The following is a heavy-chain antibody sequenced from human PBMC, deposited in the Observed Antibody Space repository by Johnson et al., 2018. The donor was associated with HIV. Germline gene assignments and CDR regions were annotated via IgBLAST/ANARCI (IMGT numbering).Heavy chain of an antibody. J-gene: IGHJ3*02. D-gene: IGHD2/OR15-2a*01. CDR2: ITDRSDTT. CDR1: GFDFSIYA. Sequence: VQLVESWGGLVQPGGSLRLSCAASGFDFSIYAMNWVRQAPGKGLEWVSGITDRSDTTYYADSVRGRFTISRDNSKNTLYLQMSSLRAEDTAVYYCTKFEYNSDAFDIWCQGTMLTVSS. V-gene: IGHV3-23*04. CDR3: TKFEYNSDAFDI.